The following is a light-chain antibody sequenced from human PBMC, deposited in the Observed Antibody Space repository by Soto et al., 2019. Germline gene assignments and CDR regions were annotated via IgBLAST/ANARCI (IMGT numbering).Light chain of an antibody. CDR1: SSDVGGYNY. J-gene: IGLJ1*01. CDR2: DVN. V-gene: IGLV2-11*01. Sequence: QSVLTQPASVSGSPGQSITISCTGTSSDVGGYNYVSWYQQHPGKAPKLLIHDVNKRPPGVPDRFSASKSGNTASLTISGLQAEDEAEYYCCSYAGDYRYVFGSGTKVTVL. CDR3: CSYAGDYRYV.